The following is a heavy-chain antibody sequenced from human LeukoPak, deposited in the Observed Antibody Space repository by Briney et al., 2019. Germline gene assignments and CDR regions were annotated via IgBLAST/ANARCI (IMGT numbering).Heavy chain of an antibody. V-gene: IGHV4-34*01. D-gene: IGHD6-6*01. CDR3: ARAGYSSSSSYPFDY. CDR2: INRRGNT. Sequence: PSETLSLTCGVYGGSFSGYYWSWIRQPPGKGLEWIGEINRRGNTNYNPSLRSRVTISVDTSKNQFSLKVTSVTAADTAVYYCARAGYSSSSSYPFDYWGQGTLVTVSS. J-gene: IGHJ4*02. CDR1: GGSFSGYY.